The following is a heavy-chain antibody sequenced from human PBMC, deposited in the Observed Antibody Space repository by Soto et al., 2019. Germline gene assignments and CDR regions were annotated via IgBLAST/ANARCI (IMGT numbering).Heavy chain of an antibody. V-gene: IGHV1-2*02. CDR2: IDTKNGGT. CDR3: GRDDYGIFPY. J-gene: IGHJ4*02. Sequence: QVQLVQSGTEVKKPGASVKVSCQASGYSISAYYIHWVRQAPGQGLEWMGWIDTKNGGTVSAQKFQGRLTMTRDTSISTVYMDLSGLTSDDTALYYCGRDDYGIFPYWGQGSLVTVSS. D-gene: IGHD3-10*01. CDR1: GYSISAYY.